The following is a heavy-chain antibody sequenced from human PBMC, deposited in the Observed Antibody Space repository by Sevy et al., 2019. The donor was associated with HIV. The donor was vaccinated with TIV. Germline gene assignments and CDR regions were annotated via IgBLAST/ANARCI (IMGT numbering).Heavy chain of an antibody. V-gene: IGHV3-30-3*01. J-gene: IGHJ4*02. D-gene: IGHD3-9*01. CDR2: ISYDGSNK. Sequence: GGSLRLSCAASGFTFSSYAMHWVRQAPGKGLEWVAVISYDGSNKYYADSVKGRFTISRDNSKNTLYLQMNSLRAEDTAVYYCARRNYAILTGSPMVDYWGKGTLVTVSS. CDR1: GFTFSSYA. CDR3: ARRNYAILTGSPMVDY.